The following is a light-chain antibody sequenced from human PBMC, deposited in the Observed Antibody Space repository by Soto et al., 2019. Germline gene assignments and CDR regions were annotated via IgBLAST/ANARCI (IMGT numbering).Light chain of an antibody. J-gene: IGKJ3*01. CDR2: ATS. Sequence: IQMTQSPSSVSASVGDRVTMTCRASQGVGGWLAWYQQKPGKVPKLLIYATSSLHSGVPSRFSGSGSGTDFTLSISSXQPEDFATYHCQQTHSLPLSFGPGTKVDTK. V-gene: IGKV1-12*01. CDR3: QQTHSLPLS. CDR1: QGVGGW.